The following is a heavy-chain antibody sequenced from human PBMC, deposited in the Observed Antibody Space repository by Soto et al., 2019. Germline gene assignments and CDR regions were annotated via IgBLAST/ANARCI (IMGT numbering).Heavy chain of an antibody. CDR3: ARGRIVVVVAAYNYYMDV. J-gene: IGHJ6*03. Sequence: QVQLQQWGAGLLKPSETLSLTCAVYGGSFSGYYWSWIRQPPGKGLEWIGEINHSGSTNYNPSLKSRVTISVDTSKNQFSLKLSSVTAADTAVYYCARGRIVVVVAAYNYYMDVWGKGTTVTVSS. CDR1: GGSFSGYY. D-gene: IGHD2-15*01. V-gene: IGHV4-34*01. CDR2: INHSGST.